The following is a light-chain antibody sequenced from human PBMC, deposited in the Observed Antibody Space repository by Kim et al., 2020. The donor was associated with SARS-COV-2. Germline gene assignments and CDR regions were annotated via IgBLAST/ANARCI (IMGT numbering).Light chain of an antibody. V-gene: IGLV3-1*01. CDR3: QAWDSSTYV. CDR1: KLGDKF. CDR2: QDN. J-gene: IGLJ1*01. Sequence: SVSPGQTARITCSGDKLGDKFACWYQQKPGQSPVLVIYQDNKRPSGIPERFSGSNSGNTATLTISGTQSMDEADYYCQAWDSSTYVFGTGTKVTVL.